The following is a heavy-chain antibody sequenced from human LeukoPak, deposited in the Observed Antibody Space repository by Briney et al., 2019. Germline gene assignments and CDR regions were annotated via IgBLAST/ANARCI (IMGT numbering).Heavy chain of an antibody. V-gene: IGHV3-30-3*01. CDR3: ARAGVGSFYYFDY. CDR2: TPYDGSNK. D-gene: IGHD6-13*01. Sequence: GGSLRLSCAASGFTFSSYAMHWVRQAPGKGLEWVAVTPYDGSNKYYADSVKGRFTISRDNSKNTLYLQMNSLRAEDTAVYYCARAGVGSFYYFDYWGQGTLVTVSS. CDR1: GFTFSSYA. J-gene: IGHJ4*02.